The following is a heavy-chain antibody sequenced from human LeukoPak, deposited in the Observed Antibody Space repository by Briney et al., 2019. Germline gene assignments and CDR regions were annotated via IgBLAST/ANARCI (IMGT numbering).Heavy chain of an antibody. CDR2: IYYSGST. CDR3: ARFSSSWYGVDV. CDR1: GGSINSYF. V-gene: IGHV4-59*01. Sequence: SETLSLTCTVSGGSINSYFWTWIRQPPGKGLAWIGYIYYSGSTNYNPSLKSRVTISVDTSKNHFSLKLSSVTAADTAVYYCARFSSSWYGVDVWGKGITVTVSS. J-gene: IGHJ6*04. D-gene: IGHD6-13*01.